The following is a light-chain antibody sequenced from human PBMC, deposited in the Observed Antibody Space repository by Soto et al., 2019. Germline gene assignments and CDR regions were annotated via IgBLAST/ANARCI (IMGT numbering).Light chain of an antibody. J-gene: IGKJ1*01. CDR1: QSVSSSY. Sequence: EMVLTQSPGTLSLSPGERATLSCRASQSVSSSYLAWYQQKPGQAPRLLIYGASSRATGIPDRFSGSGSGTDVTLTISRLEPEDFAVYYCQRYGSSPPWTFGQGTKVEIK. V-gene: IGKV3-20*01. CDR2: GAS. CDR3: QRYGSSPPWT.